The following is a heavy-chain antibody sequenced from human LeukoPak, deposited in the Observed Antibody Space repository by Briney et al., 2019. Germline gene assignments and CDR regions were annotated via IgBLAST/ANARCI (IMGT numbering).Heavy chain of an antibody. CDR2: ISAYNGNT. J-gene: IGHJ6*03. CDR1: GYTFTSYG. D-gene: IGHD5-18*01. CDR3: ARTWIQLWLRKNYYYMDV. Sequence: ASMKVSCKASGYTFTSYGISWVRQAPGQGLEWMGWISAYNGNTNYAQKLQGRVTMTTDTSTSTAYMELRSLRSDDTAVYYCARTWIQLWLRKNYYYMDVWGKGTTVTVSS. V-gene: IGHV1-18*01.